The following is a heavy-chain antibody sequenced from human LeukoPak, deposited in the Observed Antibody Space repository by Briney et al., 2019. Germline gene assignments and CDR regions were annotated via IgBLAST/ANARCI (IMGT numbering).Heavy chain of an antibody. CDR1: GFNFNSYW. J-gene: IGHJ5*02. CDR2: IKQDGSDI. Sequence: GGSLRLSCAASGFNFNSYWMSWVRQAPGKGLECVANIKQDGSDIYFVDSVKGRFTISRDNAKNSLYLQMNGLRADDTAVYFCARPKISAPGALDNWFDPWGQGTLVTVSS. V-gene: IGHV3-7*02. CDR3: ARPKISAPGALDNWFDP. D-gene: IGHD6-13*01.